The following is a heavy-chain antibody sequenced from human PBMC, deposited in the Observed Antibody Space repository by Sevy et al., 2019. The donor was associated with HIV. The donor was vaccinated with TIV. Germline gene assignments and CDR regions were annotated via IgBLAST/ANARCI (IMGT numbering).Heavy chain of an antibody. V-gene: IGHV3-23*01. D-gene: IGHD6-19*01. CDR1: GFTFSSYA. Sequence: GGSLRLSCAASGFTFSSYAMSWVRQAPGKGLEWVSAISGSGGSTYYVDSVKGRFTISRDNSKNTLYLQMNSLRAEDTAVYYCAKYPKHIAVAGSFDYWGQGTLVTVSS. J-gene: IGHJ4*02. CDR2: ISGSGGST. CDR3: AKYPKHIAVAGSFDY.